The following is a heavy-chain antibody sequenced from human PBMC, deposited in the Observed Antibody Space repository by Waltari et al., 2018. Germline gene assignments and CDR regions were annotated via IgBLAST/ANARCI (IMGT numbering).Heavy chain of an antibody. V-gene: IGHV4-38-2*02. CDR1: GYSISSGYY. Sequence: QVQLQESGPGLVKPSETLSLTCTVSGYSISSGYYWGWIRQPPGKGLEWIGSIYHSGSTYYNPSLKSRVTISVDTSKNQFSLKLSSVTAADTAVYYCARTSKQQLVLYFDYWGQGTLVTVSS. CDR2: IYHSGST. CDR3: ARTSKQQLVLYFDY. D-gene: IGHD6-13*01. J-gene: IGHJ4*02.